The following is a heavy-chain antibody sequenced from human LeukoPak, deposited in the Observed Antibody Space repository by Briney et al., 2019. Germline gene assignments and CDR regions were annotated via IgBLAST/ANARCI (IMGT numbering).Heavy chain of an antibody. Sequence: SETLSLTCTVSGGSISSYYWGWIRQPPGKGLEWIGYIYYSGSTNYNPSLKSRVTISVDTSKNQFSLKLSSVTAADTAVYYCARGGTDCSSTTCYVYWGQGTLVTVSS. D-gene: IGHD2-2*01. CDR3: ARGGTDCSSTTCYVY. V-gene: IGHV4-59*01. CDR2: IYYSGST. J-gene: IGHJ4*02. CDR1: GGSISSYY.